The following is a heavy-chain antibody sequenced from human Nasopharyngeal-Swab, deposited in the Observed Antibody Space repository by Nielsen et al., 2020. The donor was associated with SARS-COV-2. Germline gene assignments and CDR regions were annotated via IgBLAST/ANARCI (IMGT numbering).Heavy chain of an antibody. CDR1: GGTFRNSG. CDR2: IIPLFGTP. CDR3: AKVRTNYGMGLNGALDH. Sequence: SVKVSCKSSGGTFRNSGFSWVRQAPGQGLEWMGGIIPLFGTPLYAQKFQGRVTISADESTTTTYMELSSLRSQDTAVYYCAKVRTNYGMGLNGALDHWGQGTLVTVSS. V-gene: IGHV1-69*13. J-gene: IGHJ1*01. D-gene: IGHD4-17*01.